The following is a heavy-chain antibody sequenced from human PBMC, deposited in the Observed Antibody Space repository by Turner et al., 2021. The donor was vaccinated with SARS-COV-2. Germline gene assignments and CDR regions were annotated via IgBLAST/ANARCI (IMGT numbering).Heavy chain of an antibody. Sequence: QLQLQESGPGLVKPSETLSLTCTVSGGSISSSTYYWGWIRQPPGKGLEWTGNIYYSGSTYYNPSLKSRVTISVDTSKNQFSLKLSSVTAADTAVYYCATETITMIVVANWYFDLWGRGTLVTVSS. V-gene: IGHV4-39*02. CDR2: IYYSGST. CDR3: ATETITMIVVANWYFDL. D-gene: IGHD3-22*01. CDR1: GGSISSSTYY. J-gene: IGHJ2*01.